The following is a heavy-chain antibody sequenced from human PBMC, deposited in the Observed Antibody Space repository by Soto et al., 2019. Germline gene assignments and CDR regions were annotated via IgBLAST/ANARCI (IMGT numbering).Heavy chain of an antibody. CDR1: GFTFSSYA. V-gene: IGHV3-23*01. Sequence: GGSLRLSCAASGFTFSSYAMSWVRQAPGKGLEWVSAISGSGGSTYYTDSVKGRFTISRDNSKNTLYLQMNSLRAEDTAVYYCAKVLGSSSSAQYYYGMDVWGQGTTVTVSS. D-gene: IGHD6-6*01. CDR3: AKVLGSSSSAQYYYGMDV. CDR2: ISGSGGST. J-gene: IGHJ6*02.